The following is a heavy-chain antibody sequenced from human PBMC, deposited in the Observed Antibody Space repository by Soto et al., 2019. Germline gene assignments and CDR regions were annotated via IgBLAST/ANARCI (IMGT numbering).Heavy chain of an antibody. V-gene: IGHV4-30-4*01. J-gene: IGHJ4*02. CDR2: IYYSGST. CDR3: ASTDYSDSSGYSY. D-gene: IGHD3-22*01. Sequence: SETLSLTCTVSGGSISSGDYYWSWIRQPPGKGLEWIGYIYYSGSTYYNPSLKSRVTISVDTSKNQFSLKLSSVTAADTAVYYCASTDYSDSSGYSYWGQGTLVTVSS. CDR1: GGSISSGDYY.